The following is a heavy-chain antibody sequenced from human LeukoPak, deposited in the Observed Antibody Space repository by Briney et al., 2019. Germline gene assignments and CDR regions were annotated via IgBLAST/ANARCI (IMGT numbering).Heavy chain of an antibody. J-gene: IGHJ6*03. CDR3: ARHNKGYSYGYASGYYYYYMDV. CDR1: GYSFTSYW. D-gene: IGHD5-18*01. Sequence: GESLKISCKGSGYSFTSYWIGWVRQMPGKGLEWMGIIYPGDSDTRYSPSFQGQVTISADKSISTAYLQWSSLKASDTAMYYCARHNKGYSYGYASGYYYYYMDVWGEGTTVTVSS. CDR2: IYPGDSDT. V-gene: IGHV5-51*01.